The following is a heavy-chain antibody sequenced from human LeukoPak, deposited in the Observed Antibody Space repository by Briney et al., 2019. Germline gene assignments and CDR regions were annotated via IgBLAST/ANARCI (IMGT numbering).Heavy chain of an antibody. V-gene: IGHV7-4-1*02. CDR1: GYTFTSYA. CDR2: INPNTGNP. D-gene: IGHD3-16*02. J-gene: IGHJ5*02. Sequence: ASVKVSCKASGYTFTSYAMNWVRQAPGQGLEWMGWINPNTGNPTYAQGLTGRFVFSLDTSVSTAYLQISSLKAVDTAVYYCGRAYQPLGGLSVPDQWGQGTLVTVSS. CDR3: GRAYQPLGGLSVPDQ.